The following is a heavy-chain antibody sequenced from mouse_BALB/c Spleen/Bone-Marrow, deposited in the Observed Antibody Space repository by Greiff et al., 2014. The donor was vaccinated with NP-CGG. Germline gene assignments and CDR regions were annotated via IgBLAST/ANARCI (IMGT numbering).Heavy chain of an antibody. J-gene: IGHJ3*01. CDR1: GYAFGSYW. Sequence: SVKISCKASGYAFGSYWMNWVKQRPGQGLEWIGQIYPGDGDTNYNGKFKGKSTLTADKSSSTAYMQLSSLTSEDSAVYFCALDGNYSGNWGQGTLVTVSA. CDR2: IYPGDGDT. CDR3: ALDGNYSGN. D-gene: IGHD2-1*01. V-gene: IGHV1-80*01.